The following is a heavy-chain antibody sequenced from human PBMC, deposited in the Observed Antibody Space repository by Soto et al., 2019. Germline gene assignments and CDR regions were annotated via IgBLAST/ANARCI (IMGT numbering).Heavy chain of an antibody. CDR2: ISAYNGNT. J-gene: IGHJ5*02. CDR1: GYTFTSYG. V-gene: IGHV1-18*01. Sequence: GASVKVSCKASGYTFTSYGISWVRQAPGQGLEWMGWISAYNGNTNYAQKLQGRVTMTTDTSTSTAYMELRSLRSDDTAVYYCARKLFYFFGSVYYWGVYGWFDPGGQETLVTFSS. D-gene: IGHD3-3*01. CDR3: ARKLFYFFGSVYYWGVYGWFDP.